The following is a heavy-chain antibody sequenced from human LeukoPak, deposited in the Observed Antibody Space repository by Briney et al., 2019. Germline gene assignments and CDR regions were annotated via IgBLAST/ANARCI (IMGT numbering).Heavy chain of an antibody. J-gene: IGHJ4*02. V-gene: IGHV3-7*01. CDR3: ARDVNWGHFDY. CDR2: IREDGS. Sequence: GGSLRLSCAASGFTFGTYWMAWVRQGPGKGLEWMASIREDGSDYVASMKGRFAISRNNAKNSVYLQMNSLRAEDTAVYYCARDVNWGHFDYWGQGTLVTVSS. CDR1: GFTFGTYW. D-gene: IGHD7-27*01.